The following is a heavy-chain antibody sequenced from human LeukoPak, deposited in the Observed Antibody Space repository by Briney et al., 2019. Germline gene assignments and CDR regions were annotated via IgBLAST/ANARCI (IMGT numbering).Heavy chain of an antibody. CDR1: GDSISGYY. CDR3: ARASGYYYAPIDY. V-gene: IGHV4-59*01. Sequence: SETLSLTCTVSGDSISGYYWSWIRQPPGKGLEWIGYIYYSRSTNYNPSLKSRVTISVDTSKNQFSLKLSSVTAADTAVYYCARASGYYYAPIDYWGQGTLVTVSS. CDR2: IYYSRST. D-gene: IGHD3-22*01. J-gene: IGHJ4*02.